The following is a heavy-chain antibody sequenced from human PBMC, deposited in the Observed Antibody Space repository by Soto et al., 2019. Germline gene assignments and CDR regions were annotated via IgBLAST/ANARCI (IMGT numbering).Heavy chain of an antibody. J-gene: IGHJ6*03. V-gene: IGHV1-18*01. CDR1: GYTFTSYG. Sequence: ASVKVSCKASGYTFTSYGISWVRQAPGQGLEWMGWISAYNGNTNYAQKLQGRVTMTTDTSTSTAYMELRSLRSDDTAVYYCARVNTIFGAVRSPWGYYYYMDVWGKGTTVTVSS. CDR2: ISAYNGNT. D-gene: IGHD3-3*01. CDR3: ARVNTIFGAVRSPWGYYYYMDV.